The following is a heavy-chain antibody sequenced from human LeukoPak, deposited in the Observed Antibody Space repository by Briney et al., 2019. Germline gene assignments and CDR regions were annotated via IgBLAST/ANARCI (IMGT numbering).Heavy chain of an antibody. J-gene: IGHJ4*02. Sequence: GGSLRLSCAASGFIFSNYAMTWVRQAPGKGLEWISALSGSGAGTYYADSVKGRFTISRDNAKNSLYLQMNSLRAEDTAVYYCAAGGPFDYWGQGTLVTVSS. CDR1: GFIFSNYA. V-gene: IGHV3-23*01. CDR2: LSGSGAGT. CDR3: AAGGPFDY.